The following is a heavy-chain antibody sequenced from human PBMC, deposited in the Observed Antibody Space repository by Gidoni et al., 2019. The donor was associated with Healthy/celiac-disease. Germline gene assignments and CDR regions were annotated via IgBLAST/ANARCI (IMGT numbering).Heavy chain of an antibody. CDR2: IRSKAYGGTT. Sequence: EVQLVESGGGLVKLGRSLRLSCTASGFTFGDYAMSWFRQAPGKGLEWVGFIRSKAYGGTTEYAASVKGRFTISRDDSKSIAYLQMNSLKTEDTAVYYCTRVGDSDGYNDGHAFDIWGQGTMVTVSS. D-gene: IGHD5-18*01. V-gene: IGHV3-49*05. J-gene: IGHJ3*02. CDR1: GFTFGDYA. CDR3: TRVGDSDGYNDGHAFDI.